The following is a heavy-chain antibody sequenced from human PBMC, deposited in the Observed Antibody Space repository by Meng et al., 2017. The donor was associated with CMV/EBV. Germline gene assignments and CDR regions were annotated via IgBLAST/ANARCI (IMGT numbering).Heavy chain of an antibody. Sequence: SETLSLTCTVSGGSISSGDYYWSWIRQPPGKGLEWIGSIYYSGSTYYNPSLKSRVTISVDTSKNQFSLKLSSVTAADTAVYYCARVQGSYDFWSGYYTSYYYGMDVWGQGTTVTVSS. D-gene: IGHD3-3*01. CDR2: IYYSGST. V-gene: IGHV4-39*07. CDR3: ARVQGSYDFWSGYYTSYYYGMDV. J-gene: IGHJ6*02. CDR1: GGSISSGDYY.